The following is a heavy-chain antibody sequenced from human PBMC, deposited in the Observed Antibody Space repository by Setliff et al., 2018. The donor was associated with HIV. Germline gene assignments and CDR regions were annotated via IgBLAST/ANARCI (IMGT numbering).Heavy chain of an antibody. V-gene: IGHV1-18*01. J-gene: IGHJ4*02. Sequence: ASVKVSCKASGYTFTNYGVSWVRQAPGQGLEWMGWISAYNGNTNYAQKLQGRVTMTTDTSTSTAYMELRSLRSDDTAVYYCARDWLPRVLRYWGQGTLVTVSS. CDR1: GYTFTNYG. D-gene: IGHD5-12*01. CDR3: ARDWLPRVLRY. CDR2: ISAYNGNT.